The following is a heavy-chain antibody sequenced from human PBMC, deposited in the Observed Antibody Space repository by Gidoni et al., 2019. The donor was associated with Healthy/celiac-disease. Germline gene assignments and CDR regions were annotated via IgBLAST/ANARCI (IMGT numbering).Heavy chain of an antibody. CDR1: GFTFSSYS. CDR2: ISSSSSYI. CDR3: ARVFGKWLVRTGGDY. D-gene: IGHD6-19*01. J-gene: IGHJ4*02. Sequence: EVQLVESGGGLVKPGGSLRLSCAASGFTFSSYSMNWVRQAPGKGLEWVSSISSSSSYIYYADSVKGRFTISRDNAKNSLYLQMNSLRAEDTAVYYCARVFGKWLVRTGGDYWGQGTLVTVSS. V-gene: IGHV3-21*01.